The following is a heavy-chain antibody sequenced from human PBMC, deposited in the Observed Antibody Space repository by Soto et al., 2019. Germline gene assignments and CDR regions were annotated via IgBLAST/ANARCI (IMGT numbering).Heavy chain of an antibody. CDR3: ARDRGLRFLEWFHKADACDI. Sequence: QVQLLQSGAEVKKPGASVKVSCKASGYTFTSYGIIWVRQATGQGLEWMGWISAYNGNTNYAQKLQGRVTMTTDTSKSTAYMERRRLRSADTAVYYCARDRGLRFLEWFHKADACDIWGQGTMVTVSS. J-gene: IGHJ3*02. CDR1: GYTFTSYG. D-gene: IGHD3-3*01. CDR2: ISAYNGNT. V-gene: IGHV1-18*01.